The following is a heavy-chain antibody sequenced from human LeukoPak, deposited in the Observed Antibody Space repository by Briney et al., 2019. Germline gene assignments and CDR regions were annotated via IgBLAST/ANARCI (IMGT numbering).Heavy chain of an antibody. CDR3: AKGGERGRVAAAGTGEHWYFDL. CDR1: GFTFSAYA. D-gene: IGHD6-13*01. CDR2: MSYDGSNE. Sequence: QPGRSLRLSCAASGFTFSAYAMHWVRQAPGKGLEWVAVMSYDGSNEYYADSVQGRFTISRDNSKNTLYLQMNSLRDDDTAIYYCAKGGERGRVAAAGTGEHWYFDLWGRGTLVTVSS. J-gene: IGHJ2*01. V-gene: IGHV3-30*04.